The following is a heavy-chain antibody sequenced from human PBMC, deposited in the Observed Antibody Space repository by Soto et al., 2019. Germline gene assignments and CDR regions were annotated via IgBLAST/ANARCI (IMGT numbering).Heavy chain of an antibody. J-gene: IGHJ4*02. D-gene: IGHD3-9*01. V-gene: IGHV4-59*01. Sequence: PSETLSLTCTVSGGSISSYYWSWIRQPPGKGLEWIGYIYYSGITNYNPSLKSRVTISVDTSKNQFSLKLSSVTAADTAVYYCARVHYDILTGYYYYFDYWGQGTLVTVSS. CDR3: ARVHYDILTGYYYYFDY. CDR1: GGSISSYY. CDR2: IYYSGIT.